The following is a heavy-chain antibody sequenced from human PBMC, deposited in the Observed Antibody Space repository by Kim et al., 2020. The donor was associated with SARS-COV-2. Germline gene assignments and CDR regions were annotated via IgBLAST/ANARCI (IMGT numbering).Heavy chain of an antibody. J-gene: IGHJ5*02. CDR3: ARVALTPVNNWFDP. D-gene: IGHD4-17*01. Sequence: SETLSLTCAVSGGSISSSNWWSWVRQPPGKGLEWIGEIYHSGSTNYNPSLKSRVTISVDKSKNQFSLKLSSVTAADTAVYYCARVALTPVNNWFDPWGQGTLVTVSS. CDR1: GGSISSSNW. V-gene: IGHV4-4*02. CDR2: IYHSGST.